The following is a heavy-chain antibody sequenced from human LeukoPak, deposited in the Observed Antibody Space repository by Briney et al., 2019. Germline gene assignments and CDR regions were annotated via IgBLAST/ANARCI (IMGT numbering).Heavy chain of an antibody. CDR3: ARVKLHYYYYMDV. CDR2: ISRSGSTI. CDR1: GFTSSGYY. D-gene: IGHD1-7*01. V-gene: IGHV3-11*01. Sequence: GGALRLSCAASGFTSSGYYMSWIRQAPGKGLEWVSYISRSGSTIYYADSVKGRFTISRDNAKNSLYLQMNSLRAEDTAVYYCARVKLHYYYYMDVWGKGTTVTVSS. J-gene: IGHJ6*03.